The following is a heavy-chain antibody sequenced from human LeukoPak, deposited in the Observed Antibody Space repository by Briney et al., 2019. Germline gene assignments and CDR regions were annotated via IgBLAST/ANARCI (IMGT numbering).Heavy chain of an antibody. CDR1: GGSFSGYY. CDR3: ARARHGDYDNY. D-gene: IGHD4-17*01. J-gene: IGHJ4*02. V-gene: IGHV4-34*01. Sequence: SETLSLTCAVYGGSFSGYYWSWIRQPPGKGLEWIGEINHSGSTNYNPSLKSRVTISVDTSKNQFSLKLSSVTAADTAVYYCARARHGDYDNYWGQGTLVTVSS. CDR2: INHSGST.